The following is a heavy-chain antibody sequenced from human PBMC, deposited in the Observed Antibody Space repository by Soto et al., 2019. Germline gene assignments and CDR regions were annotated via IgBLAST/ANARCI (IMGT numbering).Heavy chain of an antibody. J-gene: IGHJ4*02. Sequence: SETLSLTCTISGGSITSYYWNWIRQPPGKGLEWIGYIYNGGSTNYNPSLKSRVTISVDTSKNQFSLKLSSVTAADTAVYYCARDRNSGSYFDYWGQGTLVTVSS. D-gene: IGHD1-26*01. CDR2: IYNGGST. CDR1: GGSITSYY. CDR3: ARDRNSGSYFDY. V-gene: IGHV4-59*01.